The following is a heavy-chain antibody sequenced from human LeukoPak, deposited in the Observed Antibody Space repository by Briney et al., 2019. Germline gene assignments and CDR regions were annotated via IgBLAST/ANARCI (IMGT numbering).Heavy chain of an antibody. V-gene: IGHV3-53*01. CDR2: IYSGGGT. J-gene: IGHJ6*02. Sequence: PGGSLRLSCAASGFIVSNNYMSWVRQAPGKGLEWVSVIYSGGGTYSADSVKGRFTISRDNSKNTLYLQMNSLRAEDTAVYYCARDRYYYDSSGSLPGYYYYGMDVWGQGTTVTVSS. D-gene: IGHD3-22*01. CDR3: ARDRYYYDSSGSLPGYYYYGMDV. CDR1: GFIVSNNY.